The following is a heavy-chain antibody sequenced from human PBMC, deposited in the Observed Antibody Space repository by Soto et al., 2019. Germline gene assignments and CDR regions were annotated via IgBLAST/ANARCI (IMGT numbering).Heavy chain of an antibody. CDR3: AKDSITMVRGVKTTTPNWFDP. D-gene: IGHD3-10*01. CDR1: GFTFSSYA. Sequence: HPGGSLRLSCAASGFTFSSYAMSWVRQAPGKGLEWVSAISGSGGSTYYADSVKGRFTISRDNSKNTLYLQMNSLRAEDTAVYYCAKDSITMVRGVKTTTPNWFDPWGQGTLVTVSS. J-gene: IGHJ5*02. CDR2: ISGSGGST. V-gene: IGHV3-23*01.